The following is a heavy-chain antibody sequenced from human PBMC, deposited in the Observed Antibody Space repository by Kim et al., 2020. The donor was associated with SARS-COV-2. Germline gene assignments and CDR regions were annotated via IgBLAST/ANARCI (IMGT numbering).Heavy chain of an antibody. D-gene: IGHD2-2*01. V-gene: IGHV3-64D*09. CDR2: ISSNGGST. Sequence: GGSLRLSCSASGFTFSSYAMHWVRQAPGKGLEYVSAISSNGGSTYYADSVKGRFTISRDNSKNTLYLQMSSLRAEDTAVYYCVKETGLGYCSSTSCSMYYFDYWGQGTLVTVSS. J-gene: IGHJ4*02. CDR3: VKETGLGYCSSTSCSMYYFDY. CDR1: GFTFSSYA.